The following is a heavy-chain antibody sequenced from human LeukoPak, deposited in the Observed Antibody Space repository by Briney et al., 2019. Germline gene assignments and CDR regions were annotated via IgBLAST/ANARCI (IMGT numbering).Heavy chain of an antibody. Sequence: SETLSLTCTVSGGSVRSGGYYWSWIRQPPGKGQEWIGYIYYSGSTNYNPSLKSRVTISVDTSKNQFSLKLRYVTAADTAVYYCARDGRDGSTFDAFDIWGQGTMVTVS. CDR1: GGSVRSGGYY. V-gene: IGHV4-61*08. D-gene: IGHD5-24*01. CDR2: IYYSGST. CDR3: ARDGRDGSTFDAFDI. J-gene: IGHJ3*02.